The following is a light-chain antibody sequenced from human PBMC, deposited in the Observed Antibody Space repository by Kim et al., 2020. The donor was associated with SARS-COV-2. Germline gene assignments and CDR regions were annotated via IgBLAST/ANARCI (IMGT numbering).Light chain of an antibody. CDR1: NIGSKS. CDR3: QVWDSSSDRLYV. V-gene: IGLV3-21*04. CDR2: YDS. Sequence: SYELTQPPSVSVAPGKTARITCGGNNIGSKSVHWYQQKPGQAPVLVIYYDSDRPSGIPERFSGSNSGNTATLTISRVEAGDEADYHCQVWDSSSDRLYV. J-gene: IGLJ1*01.